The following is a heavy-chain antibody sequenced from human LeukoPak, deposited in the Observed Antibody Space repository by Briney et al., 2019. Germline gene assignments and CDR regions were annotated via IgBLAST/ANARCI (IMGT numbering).Heavy chain of an antibody. D-gene: IGHD1-26*01. Sequence: GGSLRLSCVASGFTFSSYWMHWVRQAPGKGLVWVSRINPDGSSTTYADSVKGRFIISRDNAKNTLFLQMNSLRAEDTAVYYCVRGYSGTYRLGYWGQGALVTVSS. J-gene: IGHJ4*02. CDR3: VRGYSGTYRLGY. CDR1: GFTFSSYW. CDR2: INPDGSST. V-gene: IGHV3-74*01.